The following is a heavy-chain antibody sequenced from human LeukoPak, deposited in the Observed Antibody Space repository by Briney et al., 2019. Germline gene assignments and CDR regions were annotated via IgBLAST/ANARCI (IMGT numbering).Heavy chain of an antibody. V-gene: IGHV4-59*01. CDR2: IYYSGST. CDR1: GGSISSYY. J-gene: IGHJ4*02. Sequence: SETLSLTCTVSGGSISSYYWSWIRQPPGKGLEWIGYIYYSGSTNYNPSLKSRVTISVDTSKNQFSLKLSSVTAADTAVYYCARGSRRTGWLGAFDYWGQGTLVTVSS. D-gene: IGHD6-19*01. CDR3: ARGSRRTGWLGAFDY.